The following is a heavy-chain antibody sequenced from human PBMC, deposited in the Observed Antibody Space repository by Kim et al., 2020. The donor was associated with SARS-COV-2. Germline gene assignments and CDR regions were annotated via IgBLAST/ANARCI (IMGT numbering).Heavy chain of an antibody. V-gene: IGHV3-23*01. J-gene: IGHJ4*02. D-gene: IGHD1-26*01. Sequence: GGSLRLSCTTSGFTFSYFPLAWVRQPPGKGLGWLSAISTDGSSAFYAKSVKGRFTISRDSSKNAVFLRMYSLTADDTAIYYCAKENKNSYTTALDYWGQGTLVSVPS. CDR1: GFTFSYFP. CDR2: ISTDGSSA. CDR3: AKENKNSYTTALDY.